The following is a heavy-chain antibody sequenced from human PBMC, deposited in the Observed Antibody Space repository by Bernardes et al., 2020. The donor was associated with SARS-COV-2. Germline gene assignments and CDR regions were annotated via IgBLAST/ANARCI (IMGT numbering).Heavy chain of an antibody. V-gene: IGHV3-23*01. CDR1: GFTFSSYA. CDR3: AREWEDYTSSLFDY. Sequence: GGSLRLSCAASGFTFSSYAMNWVRQAPGKGLEWVSAISGSGGSTYYEDSMKGRFTISRDNSRNTLYLRMNSLRAEDTAVYYCAREWEDYTSSLFDYWGQGTLVTVSS. CDR2: ISGSGGST. D-gene: IGHD1-26*01. J-gene: IGHJ4*02.